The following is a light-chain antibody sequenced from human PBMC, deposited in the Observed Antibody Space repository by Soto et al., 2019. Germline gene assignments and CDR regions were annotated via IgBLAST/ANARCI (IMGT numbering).Light chain of an antibody. V-gene: IGKV4-1*01. CDR2: WAS. J-gene: IGKJ4*01. CDR3: QQYYSLPLT. CDR1: QSVLFSSNNKNY. Sequence: DVVMTQSPDSLAVSLGERATINCKSSQSVLFSSNNKNYLAWYQQKPGQPPKLLIYWASTRESGVPDRFSGSGSETDFPLTIVSLQAEDVAVYYCQQYYSLPLTFGGGTKVEIK.